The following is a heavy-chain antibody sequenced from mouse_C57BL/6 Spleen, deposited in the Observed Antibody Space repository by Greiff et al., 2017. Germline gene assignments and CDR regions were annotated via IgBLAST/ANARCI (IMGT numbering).Heavy chain of an antibody. J-gene: IGHJ2*01. CDR2: INPNYGTT. CDR3: ASCGSRYYFDY. V-gene: IGHV1-39*01. CDR1: GYSLTDYN. D-gene: IGHD1-1*01. Sequence: QLQESGPELVTPGASVKISCKASGYSLTDYNMNWVKQSNGKSLEWIGVINPNYGTTGYNPKFKGKAKLTVDQSSSTAYMQLNSLTSEDSAVYYCASCGSRYYFDYWGQGTTLTVSA.